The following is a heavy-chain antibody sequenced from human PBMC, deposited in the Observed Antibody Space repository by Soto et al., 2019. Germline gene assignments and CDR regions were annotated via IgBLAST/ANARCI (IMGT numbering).Heavy chain of an antibody. CDR3: ARGRVLMVYAIQNWFDP. CDR2: INPNSGGT. V-gene: IGHV1-2*02. J-gene: IGHJ5*02. CDR1: GYTFTGYY. Sequence: ASVKVSCKASGYTFTGYYMHWVRQAPGQGLEWMGWINPNSGGTSYAQKFQGRVTMTRDTSISTAYMELSRLRSDDTAVYYCARGRVLMVYAIQNWFDPWGQGTLVTVSS. D-gene: IGHD2-8*01.